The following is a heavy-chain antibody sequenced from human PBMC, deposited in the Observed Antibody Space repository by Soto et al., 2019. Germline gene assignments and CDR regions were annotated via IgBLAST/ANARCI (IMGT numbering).Heavy chain of an antibody. CDR3: ADLYDYVWGSPLA. CDR1: GGTFSSYA. D-gene: IGHD3-16*01. Sequence: SVKVSCKASGGTFSSYAFSWVRQAPGQGLEWMGGIIPIFGSTYYADSVKGRFTISRDNSKNTLYLQMNSLRAEDTAVYYCADLYDYVWGSPLAWGQGTLVTVSS. J-gene: IGHJ5*02. V-gene: IGHV1-69*05. CDR2: IIPIFGST.